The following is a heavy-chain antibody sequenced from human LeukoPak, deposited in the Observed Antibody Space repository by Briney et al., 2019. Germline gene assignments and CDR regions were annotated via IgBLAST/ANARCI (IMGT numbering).Heavy chain of an antibody. CDR2: IYYSGST. D-gene: IGHD3-3*01. J-gene: IGHJ6*02. CDR3: AKAPGSPRVLRFLVVGFS. V-gene: IGHV4-59*01. Sequence: SETLSLTCTVSGGSISSYYWSWIRQPPGKGLEWIGYIYYSGSTNYNPSLKSRVTISVDTSKNQFSLKLSSVTAADTAVYYCAKAPGSPRVLRFLVVGFSWGQGTTVTVSS. CDR1: GGSISSYY.